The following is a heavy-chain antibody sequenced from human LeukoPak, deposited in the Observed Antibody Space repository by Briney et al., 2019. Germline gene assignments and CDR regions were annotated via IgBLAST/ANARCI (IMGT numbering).Heavy chain of an antibody. CDR1: GGSISSYY. V-gene: IGHV4-59*08. CDR3: ARALDGYNYYYYYYMDV. D-gene: IGHD5-24*01. CDR2: IYYSGST. J-gene: IGHJ6*03. Sequence: SETLSLTCTVSGGSISSYYWSWIRQPPGKGLEWIGYIYYSGSTNYNPSLKSRVTISVDTSKNQFSLKLSSVTAADTAVCYCARALDGYNYYYYYYMDVWGKGTTVTISS.